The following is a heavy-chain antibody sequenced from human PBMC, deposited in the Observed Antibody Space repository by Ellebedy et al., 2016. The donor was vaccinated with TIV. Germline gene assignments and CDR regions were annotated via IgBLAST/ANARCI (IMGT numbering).Heavy chain of an antibody. V-gene: IGHV3-30*03. Sequence: GESLKISCAASGFTFSSYGMHWVRQAPGKGLEWVAVISYDGSKEYYADSVKGRFTISRDNSKNTLYLQMNSLRAEDTAVYYCVRLGDKKAWNGDYWGQGTLVTVSS. CDR1: GFTFSSYG. D-gene: IGHD1-1*01. CDR3: VRLGDKKAWNGDY. CDR2: ISYDGSKE. J-gene: IGHJ4*02.